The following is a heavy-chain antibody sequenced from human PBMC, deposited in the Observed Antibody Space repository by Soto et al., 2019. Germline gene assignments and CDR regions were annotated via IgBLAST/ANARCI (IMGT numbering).Heavy chain of an antibody. J-gene: IGHJ4*02. D-gene: IGHD2-2*01. CDR2: IYYSGST. CDR1: GGSVSSGSHY. CDR3: ARGSSSWPYLFDY. V-gene: IGHV4-61*01. Sequence: SETLSLTCTVSGGSVSSGSHYWNWIRQPPGKELQYIGYIYYSGSTNYNPSLKSRVTMSVETSKNQFSLRLSSVNAADTAVYYCARGSSSWPYLFDYWGPGTLVTSPQ.